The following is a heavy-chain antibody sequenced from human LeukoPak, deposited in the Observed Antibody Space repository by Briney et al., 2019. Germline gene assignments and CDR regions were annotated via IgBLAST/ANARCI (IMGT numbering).Heavy chain of an antibody. CDR1: GYTFTSYG. V-gene: IGHV1-18*01. D-gene: IGHD6-6*01. J-gene: IGHJ1*01. CDR3: ARELRAYSSSPEYFQH. CDR2: ISAYNGNT. Sequence: ASVKVSCKASGYTFTSYGISWVRQAPGQGLEWMGWISAYNGNTNYAQKLQGRVTMTTDTSTSTAYMELRSLRSDDTAVYYCARELRAYSSSPEYFQHWGQGTLVTVSS.